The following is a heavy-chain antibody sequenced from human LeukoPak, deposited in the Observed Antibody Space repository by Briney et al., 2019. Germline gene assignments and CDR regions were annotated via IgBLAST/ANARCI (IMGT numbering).Heavy chain of an antibody. CDR2: ISAYNGNT. Sequence: ASVKVSCKATGYTFTSYGISWVRQAPGQGLEWMGWISAYNGNTNYAQKLQGRVTMTTDTSTSTAYMELRSRRSDDTAVYYCARDPKSSGWYDYYYYYGMDVWGQGTTVTVSS. J-gene: IGHJ6*02. CDR1: GYTFTSYG. D-gene: IGHD6-19*01. CDR3: ARDPKSSGWYDYYYYYGMDV. V-gene: IGHV1-18*01.